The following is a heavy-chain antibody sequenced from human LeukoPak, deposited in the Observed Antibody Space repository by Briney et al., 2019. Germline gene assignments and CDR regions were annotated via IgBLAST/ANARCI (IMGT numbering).Heavy chain of an antibody. CDR3: TRDPDKSSKVDY. J-gene: IGHJ4*02. D-gene: IGHD3-9*01. CDR2: IDSSGRPL. CDR1: GFTFSDYY. V-gene: IGHV3-11*01. Sequence: GGSLRLSCAASGFTFSDYYMSWIRQAPGKGLEWVSYIDSSGRPLYYADSVKGRFTISRDNAKNSLFLQMNSLRAEDTAVYFCTRDPDKSSKVDYWGQGTLVTVSS.